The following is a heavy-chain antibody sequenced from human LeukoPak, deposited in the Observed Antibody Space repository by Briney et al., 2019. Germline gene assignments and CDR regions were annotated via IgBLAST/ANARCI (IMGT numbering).Heavy chain of an antibody. CDR3: ATYYDTGGYKFNY. V-gene: IGHV4-4*02. CDR2: VYHSGNT. CDR1: GGSISNNNW. Sequence: SGTLSLTCAVSGGSISNNNWWSWVRQPPGEGLEWIEEVYHSGNTNYNPSLKSRITMSVDKSKNQFSLELNSVTAADTAVYYCATYYDTGGYKFNYWGQGTLVTVSS. J-gene: IGHJ4*02. D-gene: IGHD3-22*01.